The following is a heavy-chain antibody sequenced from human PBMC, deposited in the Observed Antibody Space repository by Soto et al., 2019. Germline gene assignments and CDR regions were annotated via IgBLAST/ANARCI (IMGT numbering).Heavy chain of an antibody. CDR3: AKGARWIQLWSTTFDY. D-gene: IGHD5-18*01. Sequence: QVQLVESGGGVVQPGRSLRLSCAASGFTFSSYGMHWVRQAPGKGLEWVAVISYDGSNKYYADSGKGRFTISRDNSKNTLYLHMNNLRAEDTAVYYCAKGARWIQLWSTTFDYWGQGTLVTVSS. CDR2: ISYDGSNK. CDR1: GFTFSSYG. V-gene: IGHV3-30*18. J-gene: IGHJ4*02.